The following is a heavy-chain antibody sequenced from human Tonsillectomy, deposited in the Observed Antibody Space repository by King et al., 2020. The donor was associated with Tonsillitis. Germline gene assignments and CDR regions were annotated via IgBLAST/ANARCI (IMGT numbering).Heavy chain of an antibody. D-gene: IGHD3-10*01. J-gene: IGHJ4*02. V-gene: IGHV3-48*03. CDR1: GFTFSSYE. CDR2: ISSSGSTI. CDR3: ARDYGSSGSYFGD. Sequence: VQLVESGGGLVQPGGSLRLSCAASGFTFSSYEMNWVRQAPGKGLEWVSYISSSGSTIYYADSVKGRFTISRDNAKNSLYLQMNSLRAEVTAVYYCARDYGSSGSYFGDWGQGTLVTVSS.